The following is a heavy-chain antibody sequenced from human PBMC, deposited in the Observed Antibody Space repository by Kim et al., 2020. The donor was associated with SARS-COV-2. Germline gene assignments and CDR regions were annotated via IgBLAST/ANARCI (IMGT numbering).Heavy chain of an antibody. J-gene: IGHJ6*02. CDR2: ISYDGSNK. Sequence: GGSLRLSCAASGFTFSSYAMHWVRQAPGKGLEWVAVISYDGSNKYYADSVKGRFTISRDNSKNTLYLQMNSLRAEDTAVYYCARDLEYSSSFGMDVWGQGTTVTVSS. CDR3: ARDLEYSSSFGMDV. V-gene: IGHV3-30-3*01. CDR1: GFTFSSYA. D-gene: IGHD6-6*01.